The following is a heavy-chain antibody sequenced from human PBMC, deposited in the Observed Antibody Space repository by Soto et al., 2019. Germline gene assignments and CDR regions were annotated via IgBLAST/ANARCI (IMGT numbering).Heavy chain of an antibody. CDR2: ISAYNGNT. J-gene: IGHJ4*02. CDR3: ARGGSYCSGGSCLPY. Sequence: ASVKVSCKASGYTFTSYGISWVRQAPGQGLEWMGWISAYNGNTNYAQKLQGRVTMTTDTSTSTAYMELMSLRSDDTAVYYCARGGSYCSGGSCLPYWGQGTLVTVSS. CDR1: GYTFTSYG. V-gene: IGHV1-18*01. D-gene: IGHD2-15*01.